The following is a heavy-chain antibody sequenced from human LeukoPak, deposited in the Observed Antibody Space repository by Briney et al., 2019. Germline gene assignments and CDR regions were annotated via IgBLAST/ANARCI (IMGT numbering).Heavy chain of an antibody. J-gene: IGHJ5*02. Sequence: TGGSLRLSCTASGFTFSSSLMHWVRQVPGKGLVWVSRIVSDGSSTSYADSVKGRFTISRDNAKNTLYLQMNSLSPEDTAVYYCARGREYNNFDPWGQGALVTVSS. CDR2: IVSDGSST. CDR3: ARGREYNNFDP. V-gene: IGHV3-74*01. CDR1: GFTFSSSL. D-gene: IGHD1-1*01.